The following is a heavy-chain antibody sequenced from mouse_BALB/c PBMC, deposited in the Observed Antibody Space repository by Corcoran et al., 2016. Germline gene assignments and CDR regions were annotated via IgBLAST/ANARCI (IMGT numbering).Heavy chain of an antibody. Sequence: QVQLQQSGPELVKPGASVKISCKSSGYSFTSYYIHWVKQRPGQGLEWIGWIFPGSGNTKYNEKFKGKATLTADTSSSTDYMQLSSLTSEDSAVYFCATGRFAYWGQGTLVTVSA. CDR1: GYSFTSYY. D-gene: IGHD4-1*01. J-gene: IGHJ3*01. CDR2: IFPGSGNT. CDR3: ATGRFAY. V-gene: IGHV1-66*01.